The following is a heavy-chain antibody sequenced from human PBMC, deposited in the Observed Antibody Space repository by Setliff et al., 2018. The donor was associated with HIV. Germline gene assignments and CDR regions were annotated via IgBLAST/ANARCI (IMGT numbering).Heavy chain of an antibody. J-gene: IGHJ4*02. CDR3: AREIPYSFGYYFDY. CDR2: IYYSGST. V-gene: IGHV4-39*07. D-gene: IGHD5-18*01. CDR1: GGSISSGSYY. Sequence: SETLSLTCTVSGGSISSGSYYWSWIRQPPGKGLEWIGSIYYSGSTYYNPSLKSRVTISVDTSRNQFSLNLSSVTAADAAVYYCAREIPYSFGYYFDYWGQGTLVTVSS.